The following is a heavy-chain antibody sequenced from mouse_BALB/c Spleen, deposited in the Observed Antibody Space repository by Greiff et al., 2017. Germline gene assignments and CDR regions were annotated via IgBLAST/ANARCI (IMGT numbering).Heavy chain of an antibody. J-gene: IGHJ3*01. V-gene: IGHV1S29*02. D-gene: IGHD2-3*01. CDR2: IYPYNGGT. CDR3: ARVGWLLSFAY. Sequence: VQLQQSGPELVKPGASVKISCKASGYTFTDYNMHWVKQSHGKSLEWIGYIYPYNGGTGYNQKFKSKATLTVDNSSSTAYMELRSLTSEDSAVYYCARVGWLLSFAYWGQGTLVTVSA. CDR1: GYTFTDYN.